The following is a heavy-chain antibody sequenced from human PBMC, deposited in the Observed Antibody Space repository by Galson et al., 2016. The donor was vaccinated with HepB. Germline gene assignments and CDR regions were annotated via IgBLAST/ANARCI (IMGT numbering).Heavy chain of an antibody. CDR2: INHSGNT. V-gene: IGHV4-34*01. D-gene: IGHD1-26*01. CDR1: GGSLRGYY. J-gene: IGHJ4*02. CDR3: ARISLRVGQDY. Sequence: SETLSLTCAVYGGSLRGYYWSWIRQPPGKGLEWIGEINHSGNTNYNPSLKSRVTMTVDASKNQFSLTLRSATAADTALYFCARISLRVGQDYWGQGTLVTGSS.